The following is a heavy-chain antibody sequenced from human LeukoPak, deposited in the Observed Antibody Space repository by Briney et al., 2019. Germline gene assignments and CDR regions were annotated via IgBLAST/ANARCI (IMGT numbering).Heavy chain of an antibody. CDR3: AKVVRGVLLTGAFDI. CDR2: ISGSGGST. V-gene: IGHV3-23*01. J-gene: IGHJ3*02. CDR1: GFTFSSYA. D-gene: IGHD3-10*01. Sequence: PGGSLRLSCAASGFTFSSYAMSWVRQAPGKGLEWVSAISGSGGSTYYADSVRGRFTISRDNSKNTLYLQMNSLRAEDTAVYYCAKVVRGVLLTGAFDIWGQGTMVTVSS.